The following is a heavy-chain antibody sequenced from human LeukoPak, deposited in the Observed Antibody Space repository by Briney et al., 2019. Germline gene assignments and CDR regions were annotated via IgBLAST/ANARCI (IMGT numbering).Heavy chain of an antibody. J-gene: IGHJ4*02. D-gene: IGHD4-17*01. Sequence: ASVKVSCKASGGTFSSYAISWVRQAPGQGLEWMGGIIPIFGTANYAQKFQGRVTITADESTSTAYMELSSLRSEDTAVYYCASSHHADYGDYETDYWGQGTLVTVSS. CDR3: ASSHHADYGDYETDY. V-gene: IGHV1-69*13. CDR2: IIPIFGTA. CDR1: GGTFSSYA.